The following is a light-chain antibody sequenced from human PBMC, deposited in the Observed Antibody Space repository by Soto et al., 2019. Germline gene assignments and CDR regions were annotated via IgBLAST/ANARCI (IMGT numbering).Light chain of an antibody. V-gene: IGKV3-20*01. CDR1: QSVNSIY. CDR2: GAS. J-gene: IGKJ1*01. CDR3: KKLSNSQSQWT. Sequence: ELVLTQSPGTLSLSPGERATLSCRASQSVNSIYLAWYQQKPGQPPRLLIYGASTRATGIPDRFSGSGSGTDFSLTISRVEPEDFAVYYCKKLSNSQSQWTFGQGTKVETK.